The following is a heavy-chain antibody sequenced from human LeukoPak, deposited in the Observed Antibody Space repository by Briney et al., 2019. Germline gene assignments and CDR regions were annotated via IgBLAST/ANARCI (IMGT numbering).Heavy chain of an antibody. CDR1: GGSFSGYY. CDR3: ARDHVVAGFKQDFDY. CDR2: INHSGST. J-gene: IGHJ4*02. Sequence: SETLSLTCAVYGGSFSGYYWSWIRQPPGKGLEWIGEINHSGSTNYNPSLKSRVTISVDTSKNQFSLQLNSVTPEDTAVYYCARDHVVAGFKQDFDYWGQGTLVTVSS. V-gene: IGHV4-34*01. D-gene: IGHD6-19*01.